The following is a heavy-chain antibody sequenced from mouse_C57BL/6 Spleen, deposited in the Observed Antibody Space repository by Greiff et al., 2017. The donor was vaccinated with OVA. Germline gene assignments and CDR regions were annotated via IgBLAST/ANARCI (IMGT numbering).Heavy chain of an antibody. V-gene: IGHV5-17*01. D-gene: IGHD1-1*01. J-gene: IGHJ4*01. CDR2: ISSGSSTI. CDR3: ARRPAVGRCYAMDY. Sequence: EVKLQESGGGLVKPGGSLKLSCAASGFTFSDYGMHWVRQAPEKGLEWVAYISSGSSTIYYADTVKGRFTISRDNAKNNLFLQMTSLRSDDTAMYYYARRPAVGRCYAMDYWGQGTSVTVSS. CDR1: GFTFSDYG.